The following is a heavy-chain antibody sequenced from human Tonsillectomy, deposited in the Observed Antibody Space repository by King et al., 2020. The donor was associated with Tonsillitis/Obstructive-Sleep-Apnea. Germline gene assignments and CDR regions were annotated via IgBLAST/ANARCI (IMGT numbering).Heavy chain of an antibody. J-gene: IGHJ4*02. CDR2: ISGSGSTI. V-gene: IGHV3-11*01. CDR1: GFTFSDYY. Sequence: VRLVESGGGLVKPGGSLRLSCAASGFTFSDYYMSWIRQAPGKGLEWVAYISGSGSTIYYADSVKGRFTISRDNAKKSLYLQMNSLRAEDTAVYYCAREGRRSSSWYEGVFDYWGQGTLVTVSS. CDR3: AREGRRSSSWYEGVFDY. D-gene: IGHD6-13*01.